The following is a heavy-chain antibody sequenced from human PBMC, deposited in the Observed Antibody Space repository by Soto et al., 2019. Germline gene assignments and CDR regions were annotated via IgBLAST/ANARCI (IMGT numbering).Heavy chain of an antibody. CDR3: AKSSSSSISWAYYGMDV. CDR2: ISGSGGST. Sequence: GGSLRLSCAASGFTFSSYAMSWVRQAPGKGLEWVSAISGSGGSTYYADSVKGRFTISRDNSKNTLYLQMNSLRAEDTAVYYCAKSSSSSISWAYYGMDVWGQGTTVTVSS. V-gene: IGHV3-23*01. D-gene: IGHD6-6*01. CDR1: GFTFSSYA. J-gene: IGHJ6*02.